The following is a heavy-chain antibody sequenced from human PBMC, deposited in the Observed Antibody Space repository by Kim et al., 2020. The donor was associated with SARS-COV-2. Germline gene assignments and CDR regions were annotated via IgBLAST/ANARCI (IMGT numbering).Heavy chain of an antibody. Sequence: SETLSLTCTVSGGSISSSTYYWGWIRQPPGKGLEWIGSISYSGSTHYNPSLKSRITISIDTSKNHFSLELSSVTAADTAVYFCVRGASSWSNWYFDLWGRGTLVTVSS. CDR1: GGSISSSTYY. CDR3: VRGASSWSNWYFDL. D-gene: IGHD6-13*01. J-gene: IGHJ2*01. V-gene: IGHV4-39*07. CDR2: ISYSGST.